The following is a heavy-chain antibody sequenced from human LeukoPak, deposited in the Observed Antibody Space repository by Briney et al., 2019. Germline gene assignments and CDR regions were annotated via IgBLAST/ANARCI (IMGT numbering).Heavy chain of an antibody. CDR3: ARAHDYYYYMDV. J-gene: IGHJ6*03. Sequence: PSETLSLTCTVSGYFISSGYYWGWIRQPPGKGLEWIGSIYHSGSTYYNPSLKSRVTISVDTSKNQFSLKLSSVTAADTAVYYCARAHDYYYYMDVWGKGTTVTVSS. CDR2: IYHSGST. CDR1: GYFISSGYY. V-gene: IGHV4-38-2*02.